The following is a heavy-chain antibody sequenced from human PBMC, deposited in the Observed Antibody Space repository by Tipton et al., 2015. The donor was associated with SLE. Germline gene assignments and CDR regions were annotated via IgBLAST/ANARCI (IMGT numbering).Heavy chain of an antibody. D-gene: IGHD3-10*01. Sequence: SLRLSCAASGFTFGSSDMSWVRQAPGKGLEWVSGISGSGDSANYADSVKGRFTISKDNSKQMVYLQMNNLRVDDTAVYYCAKRDLVRGVSWNYFYMDVWGKGTTVIVSS. V-gene: IGHV3-23*01. CDR3: AKRDLVRGVSWNYFYMDV. CDR1: GFTFGSSD. J-gene: IGHJ6*03. CDR2: ISGSGDSA.